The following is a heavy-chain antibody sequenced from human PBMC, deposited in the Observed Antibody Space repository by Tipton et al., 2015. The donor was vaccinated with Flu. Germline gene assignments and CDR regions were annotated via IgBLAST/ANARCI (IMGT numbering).Heavy chain of an antibody. Sequence: SLRLSCAASGFTFDEYAMHWVRQAPGKGLEWVSGLSWNSVYIAYADSVKGRFTTSRDNAKNSLYLQINSLRADDTALYYCAKNGIPTRYNWNDKEGHYFDHWGQGSLVTVSS. CDR2: LSWNSVYI. CDR1: GFTFDEYA. D-gene: IGHD1-20*01. V-gene: IGHV3-9*01. CDR3: AKNGIPTRYNWNDKEGHYFDH. J-gene: IGHJ4*02.